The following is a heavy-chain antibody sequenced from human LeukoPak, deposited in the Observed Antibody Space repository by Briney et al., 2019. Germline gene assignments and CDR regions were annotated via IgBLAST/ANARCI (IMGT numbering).Heavy chain of an antibody. CDR1: GFTFDDYA. CDR3: ARAAGSSGWST. Sequence: GGSLRLSCAASGFTFDDYAMHWVRQAPGKGLEWVSSISSSSSYIYYADSVKGRFTISRDNAKNSLYLQMNNLRAEDTAVYYCARAAGSSGWSTWGQGTLVTVSS. V-gene: IGHV3-21*06. J-gene: IGHJ5*02. D-gene: IGHD6-19*01. CDR2: ISSSSSYI.